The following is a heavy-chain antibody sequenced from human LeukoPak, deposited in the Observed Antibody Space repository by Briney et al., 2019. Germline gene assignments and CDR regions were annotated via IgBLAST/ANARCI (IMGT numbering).Heavy chain of an antibody. D-gene: IGHD1-26*01. V-gene: IGHV4-31*03. Sequence: SQTLSLTCSVSGDLVIGAPYYWSWVRRHPGKGLEWIAYTYYSGNTYYNPSLKSRVTLSVDTSKNQFSLNLTSVSGADTAVYFCARAVGSTSWFDSWGQGTLVTVSS. CDR2: TYYSGNT. CDR1: GDLVIGAPYY. J-gene: IGHJ5*01. CDR3: ARAVGSTSWFDS.